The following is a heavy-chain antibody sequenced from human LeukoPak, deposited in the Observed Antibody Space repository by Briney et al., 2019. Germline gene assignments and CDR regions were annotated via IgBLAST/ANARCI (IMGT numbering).Heavy chain of an antibody. D-gene: IGHD2-15*01. CDR1: GYTLTGYY. CDR3: ARASGGSYIATAGPNDY. Sequence: VASVKVSCKASGYTLTGYYMHWVRQAPGQGLEWMGWINPNSGGTNYAQKFQGRVTMTRDTSISTAYMELSRLRSDDTAVYYCARASGGSYIATAGPNDYWGQGTLVTVSS. CDR2: INPNSGGT. J-gene: IGHJ4*02. V-gene: IGHV1-2*02.